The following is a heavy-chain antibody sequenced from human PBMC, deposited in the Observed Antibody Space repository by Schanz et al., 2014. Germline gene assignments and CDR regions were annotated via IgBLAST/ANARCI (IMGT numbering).Heavy chain of an antibody. Sequence: QVQLVQSGAEVKKPGASVKVSCTASGQGLEWMGWISAYNGNTKYPQKLQGRVTMTTDTSTSTAYMELRSLRSDDTAVYYCARDAADFYDILTEEDYWGQGTLVNVSS. V-gene: IGHV1-18*01. CDR1: G. CDR2: ISAYNGNT. J-gene: IGHJ4*02. CDR3: ARDAADFYDILTEEDY. D-gene: IGHD3-9*01.